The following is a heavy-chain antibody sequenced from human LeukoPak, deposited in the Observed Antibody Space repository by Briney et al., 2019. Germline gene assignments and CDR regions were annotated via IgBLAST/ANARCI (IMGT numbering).Heavy chain of an antibody. CDR2: IYYSGST. V-gene: IGHV4-39*01. CDR3: ARPQRYSNYALDY. Sequence: SETLSLACTVSGGSISGSSYYWGWIRQPPGKGLEWIGSIYYSGSTYYKPSLKSRVTMSVDTSKNQFSLKLGSVTAADTAVYYCARPQRYSNYALDYWGQGTLVTVSS. J-gene: IGHJ4*02. D-gene: IGHD4-11*01. CDR1: GGSISGSSYY.